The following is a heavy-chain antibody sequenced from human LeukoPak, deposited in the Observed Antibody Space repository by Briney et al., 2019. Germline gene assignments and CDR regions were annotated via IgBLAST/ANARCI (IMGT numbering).Heavy chain of an antibody. CDR3: ASGSSATSWFDP. CDR1: GGSISSGGYY. D-gene: IGHD1-26*01. J-gene: IGHJ5*02. V-gene: IGHV4-31*03. Sequence: PSETLPLTCTVSGGSISSGGYYWSWIRQHPGKGLEWIGYIYYSGSTYYNPSLKSRVTISVDTSKNQFSLKLSSVTAADTAVYYCASGSSATSWFDPWGQGTLVTVSS. CDR2: IYYSGST.